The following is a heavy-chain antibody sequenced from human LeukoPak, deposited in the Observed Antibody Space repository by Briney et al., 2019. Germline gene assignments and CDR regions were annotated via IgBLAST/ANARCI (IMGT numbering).Heavy chain of an antibody. V-gene: IGHV1-2*02. J-gene: IGHJ4*02. Sequence: ASVKVSCKASGYTFTNYYMHWVRQGPGLGFEWMGWINPKSGGTSYPQKFQGRLTMTRDTSISAAYMELSRLGSDDTAVYYCVPSANYYYFDYWGQGTLVTVSS. D-gene: IGHD1-26*01. CDR3: VPSANYYYFDY. CDR2: INPKSGGT. CDR1: GYTFTNYY.